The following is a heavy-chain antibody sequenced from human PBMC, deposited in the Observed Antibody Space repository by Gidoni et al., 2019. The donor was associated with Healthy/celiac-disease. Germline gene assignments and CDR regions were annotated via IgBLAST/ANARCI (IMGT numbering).Heavy chain of an antibody. V-gene: IGHV4-61*02. CDR2: IYTIGST. J-gene: IGHJ6*03. CDR1: GCSISSGSYY. Sequence: QVQLHESGPGLVNPSQTLSLTCTVSGCSISSGSYYWSWIRQPAGKGLEWIGSIYTIGSTNYNTSLKSRVTISVDTSKNKFSLKLSSVTAADTAVYYCARRTYSSTHYYYYMDVWGKGTTVTVSS. D-gene: IGHD6-13*01. CDR3: ARRTYSSTHYYYYMDV.